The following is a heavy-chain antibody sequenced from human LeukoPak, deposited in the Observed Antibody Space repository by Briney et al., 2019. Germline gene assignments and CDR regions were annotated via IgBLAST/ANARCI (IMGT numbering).Heavy chain of an antibody. J-gene: IGHJ6*02. Sequence: PSETLSLTCTVSGGSISSYYWSWIRQPPGKGLEWIGYIYYSGSTNYNPSLKSRVTISVDTSKNQFSLKLSSVTAADTAVCYCARHVAVTPRSRGYGMDVWGQGTTVTVSS. CDR3: ARHVAVTPRSRGYGMDV. D-gene: IGHD2-21*02. CDR1: GGSISSYY. V-gene: IGHV4-59*08. CDR2: IYYSGST.